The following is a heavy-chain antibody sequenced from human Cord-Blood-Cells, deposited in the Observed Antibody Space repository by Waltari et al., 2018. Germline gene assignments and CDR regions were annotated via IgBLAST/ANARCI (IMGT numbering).Heavy chain of an antibody. J-gene: IGHJ3*02. Sequence: QVQLQESGPGLVKPSQTLSLTRTVPGGSISSGAYYWSWISQPPGKGLEWIGYIYYSGSTYYNPSLKSRVTISVDTSKNQFSLKLSSVTAADTAVYYCARRGDCSSTSCYAFDIWGQGTMVTVSS. D-gene: IGHD2-2*01. CDR1: GGSISSGAYY. CDR3: ARRGDCSSTSCYAFDI. V-gene: IGHV4-30-4*08. CDR2: IYYSGST.